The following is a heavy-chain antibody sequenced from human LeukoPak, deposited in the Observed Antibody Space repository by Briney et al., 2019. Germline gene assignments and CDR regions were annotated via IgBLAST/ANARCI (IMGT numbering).Heavy chain of an antibody. D-gene: IGHD6-13*01. CDR1: GFTFDDYA. V-gene: IGHV3-9*01. CDR2: ISWNSGSI. J-gene: IGHJ6*02. Sequence: GGSLRLSCAASGFTFDDYAMHWVRQAPGKGLEWVSGISWNSGSIGYADSVKGRFTISRDNAKDSLYLQMNSLRAEDTAVYYCARDPGASPYSSSWYVPASAYYGMDVWGQGTTVTVSS. CDR3: ARDPGASPYSSSWYVPASAYYGMDV.